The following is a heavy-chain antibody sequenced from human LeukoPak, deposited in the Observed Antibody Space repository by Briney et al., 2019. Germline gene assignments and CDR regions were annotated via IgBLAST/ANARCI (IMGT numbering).Heavy chain of an antibody. CDR3: ARGSATGTTRWFDP. Sequence: PSVTLSLTCAVYGGSFSGYYWSWIRQPPGKGLEWIGEINHSGSTNYNPSLKSRVTISVDTSKNQFSLKLSSVTAADTAAYYCARGSATGTTRWFDPWGQGTLVTVSS. CDR1: GGSFSGYY. CDR2: INHSGST. D-gene: IGHD1-1*01. J-gene: IGHJ5*02. V-gene: IGHV4-34*01.